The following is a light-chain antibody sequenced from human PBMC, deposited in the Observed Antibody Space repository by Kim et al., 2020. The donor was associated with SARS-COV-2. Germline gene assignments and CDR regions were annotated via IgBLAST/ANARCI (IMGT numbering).Light chain of an antibody. V-gene: IGKV4-1*01. CDR1: QSVLYSSNNKNY. Sequence: DIVMTQSPDSLAVSLGERATINCKSSQSVLYSSNNKNYLAWYQQKPGQPHKLLIYWASTRESGVPDRFSGSGSGTDFTLTISSLQAEDVAVYYCQQYYSTPPLTFGGGTKVDIK. CDR3: QQYYSTPPLT. J-gene: IGKJ4*01. CDR2: WAS.